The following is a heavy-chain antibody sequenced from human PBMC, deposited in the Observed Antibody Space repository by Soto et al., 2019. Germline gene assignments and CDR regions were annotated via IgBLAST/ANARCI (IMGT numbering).Heavy chain of an antibody. D-gene: IGHD2-2*01. J-gene: IGHJ4*02. CDR2: IHYSGSV. CDR1: GDSVSIGGNY. CDR3: ARGGGYCGSTSCHPYYFDY. V-gene: IGHV4-61*08. Sequence: SETLPLTCTVSGDSVSIGGNYLSWIRQPPGEGLEWIAYIHYSGSVNYNPSLKSRVTISVDTSKNQVSLRLNSVTAADTAFYYSARGGGYCGSTSCHPYYFDYWGQGPRITVSS.